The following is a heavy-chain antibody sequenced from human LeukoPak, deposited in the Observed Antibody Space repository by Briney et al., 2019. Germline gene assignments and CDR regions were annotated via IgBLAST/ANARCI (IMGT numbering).Heavy chain of an antibody. CDR3: ASISVIGYVQH. CDR1: GGSISSYY. CDR2: IYYSGST. Sequence: PSETLSLTCTVSGGSISSYYWSWSRQPPGKGLEWIGYIYYSGSTNYNPSLKSRVTISVGTSKNQFSLKLSSVTAADTAVYYCASISVIGYVQHWGQRTLVTVSS. V-gene: IGHV4-59*12. D-gene: IGHD2-15*01. J-gene: IGHJ1*01.